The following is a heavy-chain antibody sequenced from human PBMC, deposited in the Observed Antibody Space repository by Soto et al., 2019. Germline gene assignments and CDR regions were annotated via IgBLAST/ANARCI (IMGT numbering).Heavy chain of an antibody. D-gene: IGHD1-26*01. Sequence: PGGSLRLSCASSVFTVSSNYMSCVRHSPGKGLEWVSVIYSGGSTYYADSVKGRFTISRDNSKNTLYLQMNSLRAEDTAVYYCARRYSGSLNNWFEPWGQGTLVNVSS. CDR3: ARRYSGSLNNWFEP. CDR2: IYSGGST. J-gene: IGHJ5*02. V-gene: IGHV3-53*01. CDR1: VFTVSSNY.